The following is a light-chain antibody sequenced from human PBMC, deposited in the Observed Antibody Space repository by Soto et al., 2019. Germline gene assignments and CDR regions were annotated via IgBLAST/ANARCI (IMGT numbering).Light chain of an antibody. Sequence: DIQMTQSPSTLSAFVGYRVTITCRASQNINNWLAWYQQKPGKAPKLLIYKASNLEIEVPSRFSGSGSGTEFTLSISSLQPDDFAIYYCQQYNSYHLTFGGGTKVDIK. CDR2: KAS. CDR1: QNINNW. CDR3: QQYNSYHLT. J-gene: IGKJ4*01. V-gene: IGKV1-5*03.